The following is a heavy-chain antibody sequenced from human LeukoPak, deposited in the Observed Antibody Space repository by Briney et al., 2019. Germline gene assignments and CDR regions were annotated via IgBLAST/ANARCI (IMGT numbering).Heavy chain of an antibody. D-gene: IGHD2-15*01. CDR1: GYTFTSYY. J-gene: IGHJ6*02. CDR3: ARDGGGSYYYYYGMDV. CDR2: TDPSGGST. V-gene: IGHV1-46*01. Sequence: AASVKVSCKASGYTFTSYYIYWVRQAPGQGLGWMGMTDPSGGSTSYAQKFQGRVTMTRDTSTSTVYMELSSLRSEDTAVYYCARDGGGSYYYYYGMDVWGQGTTVAVSS.